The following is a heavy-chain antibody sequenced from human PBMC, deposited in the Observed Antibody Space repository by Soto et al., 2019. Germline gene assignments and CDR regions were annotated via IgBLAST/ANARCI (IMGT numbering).Heavy chain of an antibody. D-gene: IGHD6-13*01. J-gene: IGHJ5*02. CDR3: ARGLRNSSSWLAGWFDP. CDR2: INHSGST. Sequence: PSETLSLTCAVYGGSFSGYYWSWIRQPPGKGLEWIGEINHSGSTNYNPSLKSRVTISVDTSKNQFSLKLSSVTAADTAVYYCARGLRNSSSWLAGWFDPWGQGTLVTVSS. CDR1: GGSFSGYY. V-gene: IGHV4-34*01.